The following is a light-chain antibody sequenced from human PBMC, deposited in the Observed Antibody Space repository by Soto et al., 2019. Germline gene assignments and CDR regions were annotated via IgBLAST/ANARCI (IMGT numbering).Light chain of an antibody. CDR1: QSVSSTY. CDR3: QHYGSSPYT. V-gene: IGKV3-20*01. Sequence: EIVLTQSPGTLSLSPGGRATLSCRASQSVSSTYLAWYQQKPGQAPRRLIYGALSRATGIPDRFSGSGSGTDYTLTITRLEPEDFAVYYCQHYGSSPYTFGQGTKLEIK. CDR2: GAL. J-gene: IGKJ2*01.